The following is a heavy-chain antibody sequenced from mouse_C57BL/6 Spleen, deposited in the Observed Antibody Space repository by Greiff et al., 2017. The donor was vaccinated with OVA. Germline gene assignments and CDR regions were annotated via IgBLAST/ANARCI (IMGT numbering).Heavy chain of an antibody. CDR2: LSPGSGNP. Sequence: QVQLKESGPELVKPGASVKISCKASGYSFTSYYIHWVKQRPGQGLEWIGWLSPGSGNPKYNEKFTGKATLTSDTSSSTAYMQQSRLTTEDYAVDDGERGENDGSSWCEDGGKGTMGTVAA. D-gene: IGHD1-1*01. CDR1: GYSFTSYY. V-gene: IGHV1-66*01. J-gene: IGHJ3*01. CDR3: ERGENDGSSWCED.